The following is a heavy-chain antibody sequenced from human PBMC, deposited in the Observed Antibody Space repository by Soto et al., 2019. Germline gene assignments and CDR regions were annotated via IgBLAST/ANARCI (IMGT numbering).Heavy chain of an antibody. CDR1: GYTFTSYG. CDR3: ARDEDIAAAGIYYCYGMDV. V-gene: IGHV1-18*01. CDR2: ISAYNGNT. J-gene: IGHJ6*02. Sequence: QVQLVQSGAEVKKPGASVKVSCKASGYTFTSYGISWVRQAPGQGLEWMGWISAYNGNTNYAQKLQSRVTMTTDTSTSTAYMELRSLRSDDTAVYYCARDEDIAAAGIYYCYGMDVWGQGTTVTVSS. D-gene: IGHD6-13*01.